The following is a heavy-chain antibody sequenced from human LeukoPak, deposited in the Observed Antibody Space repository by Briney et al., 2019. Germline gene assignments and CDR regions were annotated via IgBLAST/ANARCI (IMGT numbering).Heavy chain of an antibody. CDR2: ISSSSSYI. J-gene: IGHJ4*02. CDR1: GFSFSSYD. Sequence: GGSLRLSCAASGFSFSSYDMNWVRQAPGKGLEWVSSISSSSSYIYYADSVKGRFIISRDNAKNSLYLQMDSLRAEATAVYYCAREVIGGNCAWGQGTLVTVSS. V-gene: IGHV3-21*01. D-gene: IGHD4-23*01. CDR3: AREVIGGNCA.